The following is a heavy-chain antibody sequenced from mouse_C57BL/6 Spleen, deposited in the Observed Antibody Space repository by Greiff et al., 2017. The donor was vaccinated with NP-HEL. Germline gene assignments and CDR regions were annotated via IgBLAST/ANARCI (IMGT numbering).Heavy chain of an antibody. V-gene: IGHV5-17*01. Sequence: EVKLLESGGGLVKPGGSLKLSCAASGFTFSDYGMHWVRQAPEKGLEWVAYISSGSSTIYYADTVKGRFTISRDNAKNTLFLQMTSLRSEDTAMYYCARSYGYDGYFDVWGTGTTVTVSS. CDR3: ARSYGYDGYFDV. D-gene: IGHD2-2*01. J-gene: IGHJ1*03. CDR1: GFTFSDYG. CDR2: ISSGSSTI.